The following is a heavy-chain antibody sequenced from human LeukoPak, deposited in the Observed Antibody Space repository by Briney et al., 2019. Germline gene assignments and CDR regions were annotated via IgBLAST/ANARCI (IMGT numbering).Heavy chain of an antibody. V-gene: IGHV3-7*03. J-gene: IGHJ3*02. Sequence: GSLRLSCAASGFTISSYWMNWVRQAPGKGLEWVANIKQDGSEKYYVDSVKGRFTISRDNAKNSLYLQMNSLRAEDTAVYYCARVRLRADIVAIPGGDAFDIWGQGTMVTVSS. CDR1: GFTISSYW. D-gene: IGHD5-12*01. CDR3: ARVRLRADIVAIPGGDAFDI. CDR2: IKQDGSEK.